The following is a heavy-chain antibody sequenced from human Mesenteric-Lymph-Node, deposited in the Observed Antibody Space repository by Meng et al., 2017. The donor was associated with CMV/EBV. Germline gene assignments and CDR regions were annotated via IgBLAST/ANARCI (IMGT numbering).Heavy chain of an antibody. CDR1: GYTFTSYD. V-gene: IGHV1-8*02. D-gene: IGHD2-8*01. J-gene: IGHJ6*02. CDR3: ARGPIPGVARYGTV. Sequence: ASVKVSCKASGYTFTSYDINWVRQATGQGLEWMGWMNPNSGNTGYAQKFQGRVNMTRNTSISTAYMELSSLKSENTAVYYCARGPIPGVARYGTVWGQGTTVTVSS. CDR2: MNPNSGNT.